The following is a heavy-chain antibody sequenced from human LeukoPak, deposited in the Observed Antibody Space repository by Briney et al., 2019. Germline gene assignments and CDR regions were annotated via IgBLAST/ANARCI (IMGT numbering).Heavy chain of an antibody. D-gene: IGHD3-3*01. CDR2: IYYSGST. Sequence: SETLSLTCTVSGGSISSYYWSWIRQPPGKGLEWIGYIYYSGSTNYNPSLKSRVTISVDTSKNQFSLKLSSVTAADTAVYYCARTTTPKVTIFGVVIEDAFDIWGQGTMVTVSS. V-gene: IGHV4-59*01. CDR1: GGSISSYY. J-gene: IGHJ3*02. CDR3: ARTTTPKVTIFGVVIEDAFDI.